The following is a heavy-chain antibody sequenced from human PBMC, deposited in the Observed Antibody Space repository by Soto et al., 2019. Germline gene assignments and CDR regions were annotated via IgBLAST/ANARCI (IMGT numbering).Heavy chain of an antibody. CDR1: GGSISSGGYY. J-gene: IGHJ4*02. CDR3: ARVSTVTTEVDY. D-gene: IGHD4-17*01. Sequence: SETLSLTCTVSGGSISSGGYYWSWIRQHPGKGLEWIGYIYYSGSTYYNPSLKSRVTISVDTSKNQFSLKLSSVTAADTAVYYCARVSTVTTEVDYWGQGTLVTVSS. V-gene: IGHV4-31*03. CDR2: IYYSGST.